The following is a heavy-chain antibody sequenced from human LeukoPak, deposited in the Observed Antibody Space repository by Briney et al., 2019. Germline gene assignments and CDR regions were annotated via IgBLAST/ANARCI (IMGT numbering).Heavy chain of an antibody. CDR1: GFTFSNYA. CDR3: AKPAKTDYADY. V-gene: IGHV3-23*01. J-gene: IGHJ4*02. CDR2: INGGGGST. Sequence: SGGSLRLSGAASGFTFSNYAMNWVRQAPGKGLEWVSSINGGGGSTYYADSVKGRFTISRDNSKNTLYLQMNSLRAEDTAVYYCAKPAKTDYADYWGQGTLVTVSS. D-gene: IGHD1-14*01.